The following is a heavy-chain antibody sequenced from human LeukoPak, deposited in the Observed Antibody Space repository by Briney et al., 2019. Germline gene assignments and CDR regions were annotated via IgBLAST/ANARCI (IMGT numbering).Heavy chain of an antibody. Sequence: SETLSLTCTVSGGSISSYYWSWVRQPPGKGLEWIGYIYYSGNTNYNPSLKSRVTISVDTSKNQFSLKLSSVTAADTAVYYCARVRYSSGWYPFYYWGQGTLVTVSS. J-gene: IGHJ4*02. CDR2: IYYSGNT. V-gene: IGHV4-59*01. D-gene: IGHD6-19*01. CDR1: GGSISSYY. CDR3: ARVRYSSGWYPFYY.